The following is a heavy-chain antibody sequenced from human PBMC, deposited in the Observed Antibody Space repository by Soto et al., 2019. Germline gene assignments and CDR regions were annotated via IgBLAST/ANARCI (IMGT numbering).Heavy chain of an antibody. Sequence: EVQLVESGGGLVQPGGSLRLSCAASGFTFSSYSMTWVRQAQGKGLEWVSYIGRSASPIYYADSVRGRFSISRDNAKNSLYLQMNSMRDDDTAVYYCARDSGRGGADDYWGQGTLVTVSS. CDR2: IGRSASPI. CDR3: ARDSGRGGADDY. V-gene: IGHV3-48*02. J-gene: IGHJ4*02. D-gene: IGHD3-16*01. CDR1: GFTFSSYS.